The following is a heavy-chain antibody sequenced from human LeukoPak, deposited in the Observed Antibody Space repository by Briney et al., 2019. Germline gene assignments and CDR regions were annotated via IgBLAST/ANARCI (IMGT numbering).Heavy chain of an antibody. D-gene: IGHD3-3*01. Sequence: GESLKISCKGSGYSFTSYWIGWVRQMPGKGLEWMGIIYPVDSDTRYSPSFQGQVTISADKSISTAYLQWSSLKASDTAMYYCARTLGDFWSGYPPQLGFDPWGQGTLVTVSS. CDR2: IYPVDSDT. CDR3: ARTLGDFWSGYPPQLGFDP. J-gene: IGHJ5*02. V-gene: IGHV5-51*01. CDR1: GYSFTSYW.